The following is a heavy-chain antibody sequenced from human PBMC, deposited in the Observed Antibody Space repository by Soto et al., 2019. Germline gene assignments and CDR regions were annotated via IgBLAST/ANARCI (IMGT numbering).Heavy chain of an antibody. Sequence: EVPRVESGGGLIQPGGSLRLSCTASGFIVSSNYMSWVRQAPGKGLEWVSVIYSGGSTYYGDSVKGPFTISRDNSKNTLYLQMNNLRAEDQAVYHCAKTTWGGPFDYWGQGTLVTVSS. D-gene: IGHD7-27*01. CDR1: GFIVSSNY. CDR2: IYSGGST. V-gene: IGHV3-53*01. J-gene: IGHJ4*02. CDR3: AKTTWGGPFDY.